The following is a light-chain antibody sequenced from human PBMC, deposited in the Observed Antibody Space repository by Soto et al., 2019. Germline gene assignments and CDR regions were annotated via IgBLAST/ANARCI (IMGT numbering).Light chain of an antibody. V-gene: IGLV2-14*01. Sequence: QSALTQPASVPGSPGQSVTISCTGPRSDIGDSNFISWYQHSPGKAPRLLIYEVNNRPSGVSRRFSGSKAGNTASLTISGLLDDDEADYFCASFRSGTILVFGSGTKLTVL. J-gene: IGLJ1*01. CDR2: EVN. CDR3: ASFRSGTILV. CDR1: RSDIGDSNF.